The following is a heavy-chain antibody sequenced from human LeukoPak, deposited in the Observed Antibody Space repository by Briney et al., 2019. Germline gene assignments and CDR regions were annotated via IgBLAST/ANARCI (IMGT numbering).Heavy chain of an antibody. CDR1: GYTFTSYG. CDR3: ARDRKVTQTYDSSGYYYGTRAFDY. Sequence: GASVKVSCKASGYTFTSYGISWVRQAPGQGLEWMGWISAYNGNTNYAQKLQGRVTMTTDTSTSTAYMELRSLRSDDTAVYYCARDRKVTQTYDSSGYYYGTRAFDYWGQGTLVTVSS. CDR2: ISAYNGNT. V-gene: IGHV1-18*01. J-gene: IGHJ4*02. D-gene: IGHD3-22*01.